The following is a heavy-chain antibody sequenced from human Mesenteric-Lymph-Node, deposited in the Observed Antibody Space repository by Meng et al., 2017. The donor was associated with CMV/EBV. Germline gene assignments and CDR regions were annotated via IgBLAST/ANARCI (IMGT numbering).Heavy chain of an antibody. CDR1: GGSVSDYY. J-gene: IGHJ4*02. CDR3: AREQWFVHYFDS. CDR2: VQDTGNS. V-gene: IGHV4-59*02. D-gene: IGHD6-19*01. Sequence: SETLSLTCSVSGGSVSDYYWTWIRQPPGRGLEWIGYVQDTGNSNYNPSLTSRVSMSVDTSKNQISLNVRFVTAADTAVYYCAREQWFVHYFDSWGQGRLVTVSS.